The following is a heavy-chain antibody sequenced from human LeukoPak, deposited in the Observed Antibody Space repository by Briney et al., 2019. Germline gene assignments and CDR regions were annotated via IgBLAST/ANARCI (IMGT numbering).Heavy chain of an antibody. D-gene: IGHD2-2*01. CDR3: TTDIVVVPAYYFDY. CDR2: IKSKTDGGTT. J-gene: IGHJ4*02. Sequence: PGGSLRLSCAASGFTFSSYEMNWVRQAPGKGLEWVGRIKSKTDGGTTDYAAPVKGRFTISRDDSKNTLYLQMNSLKTEDTAVYYCTTDIVVVPAYYFDYWGQGTLVTVSS. CDR1: GFTFSSYE. V-gene: IGHV3-15*01.